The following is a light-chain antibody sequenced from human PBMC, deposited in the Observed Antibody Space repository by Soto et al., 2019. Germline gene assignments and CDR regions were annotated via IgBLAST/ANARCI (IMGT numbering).Light chain of an antibody. CDR1: QDISNY. CDR3: QQYDNPLT. Sequence: DIQMTQSPSSLSASVGDRVTITCQASQDISNYLNWYQQKPGKAPKLLIYDASNLETGVPSRFSGSGSGTDFTFTISXLQPEEIATYYCQQYDNPLTFGGGTKVDIK. V-gene: IGKV1-33*01. J-gene: IGKJ4*01. CDR2: DAS.